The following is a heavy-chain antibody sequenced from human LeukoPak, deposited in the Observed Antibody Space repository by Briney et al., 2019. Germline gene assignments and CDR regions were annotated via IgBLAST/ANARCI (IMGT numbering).Heavy chain of an antibody. CDR1: GGTFSSYA. V-gene: IGHV1-18*01. CDR3: ARVLEYSSSH. J-gene: IGHJ4*02. Sequence: ASVKVSCKASGGTFSSYAISWVRQAPGQGLEWMGWISAYNGNTNYAQKLQGRVTMTTDTSTSTAYMELRSLRSDDTAVYYCARVLEYSSSHWGQGTLVTVSS. CDR2: ISAYNGNT. D-gene: IGHD6-6*01.